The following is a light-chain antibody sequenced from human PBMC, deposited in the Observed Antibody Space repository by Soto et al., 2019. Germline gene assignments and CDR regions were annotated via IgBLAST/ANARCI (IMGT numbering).Light chain of an antibody. Sequence: QSVLTQPPSASGTPGQRVTISCSGSSSNIGSNVVNWFQQLPGTAPKLRIYSNNQRPSGVPDRFSGSKSGTSASLAISGLQSEDEADYYCATWDDSLSGYVFGTGTKVTVL. CDR2: SNN. V-gene: IGLV1-44*01. CDR3: ATWDDSLSGYV. CDR1: SSNIGSNV. J-gene: IGLJ1*01.